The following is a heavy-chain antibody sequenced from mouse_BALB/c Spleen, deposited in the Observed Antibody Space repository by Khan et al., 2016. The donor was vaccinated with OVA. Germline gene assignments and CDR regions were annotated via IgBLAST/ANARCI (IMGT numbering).Heavy chain of an antibody. CDR3: ARGNWQSYYFDC. J-gene: IGHJ2*01. CDR2: INPYSGGT. CDR1: GYIFTNYV. Sequence: VQLQQSGPELVKPGASVKMSCKASGYIFTNYVLHWVKRKPGQGLEWIGYINPYSGGTKYNEKFKGKATLASDKSSITAYMELSSLTSEDSAVYYCARGNWQSYYFDCWGQGTTLTLSS. D-gene: IGHD4-1*01. V-gene: IGHV1S136*01.